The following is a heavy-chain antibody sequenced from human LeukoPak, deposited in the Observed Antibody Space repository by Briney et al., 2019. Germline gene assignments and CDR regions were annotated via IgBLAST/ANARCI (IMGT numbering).Heavy chain of an antibody. V-gene: IGHV4-39*01. Sequence: SETLSLTCTVSGDSITSSAFYWGWIRQAPGKGLEWIGNIFHGGNTHYNPSLKSRVSISVDRSKNQVSLNLSSVTAADTAVYYCARQHCSSTSCYTGLGIDYWGQGTLVTVSS. CDR1: GDSITSSAFY. D-gene: IGHD2-2*02. J-gene: IGHJ4*02. CDR2: IFHGGNT. CDR3: ARQHCSSTSCYTGLGIDY.